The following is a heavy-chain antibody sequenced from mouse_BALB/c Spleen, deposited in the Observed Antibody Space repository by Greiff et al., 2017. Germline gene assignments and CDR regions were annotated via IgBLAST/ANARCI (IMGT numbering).Heavy chain of an antibody. Sequence: DVKLVESGGGLVQPGGSRKLSCAASGFTFSDYGMAWVRQAPGKGPEWVAFISNLAYSIYYADTVTGRFTISRENAKNTLYLEMSSLRSEDTAMYYCARDGTGTLDYWGQGTTLTVSS. D-gene: IGHD4-1*01. CDR1: GFTFSDYG. CDR2: ISNLAYSI. V-gene: IGHV5-15*02. CDR3: ARDGTGTLDY. J-gene: IGHJ2*01.